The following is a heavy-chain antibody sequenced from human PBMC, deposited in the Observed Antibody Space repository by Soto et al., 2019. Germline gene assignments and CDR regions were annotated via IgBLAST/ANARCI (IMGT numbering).Heavy chain of an antibody. J-gene: IGHJ5*02. CDR2: INPNSGGT. Sequence: QVQLVQSGAEVKKPGASVKVSCKASGYTFTGYYMHWVRQAPGQGLEWMGWINPNSGGTNYAQKFQGWVTITRDTFISTAYMELSRLRSDDTAVYYCARGRDLYCSGGSCFSWFDPRGQGTRVTVSS. CDR3: ARGRDLYCSGGSCFSWFDP. D-gene: IGHD2-15*01. CDR1: GYTFTGYY. V-gene: IGHV1-2*04.